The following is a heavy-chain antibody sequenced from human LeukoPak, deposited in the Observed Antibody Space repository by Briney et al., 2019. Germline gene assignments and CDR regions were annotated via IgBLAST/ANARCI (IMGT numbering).Heavy chain of an antibody. CDR1: GGSISSYY. V-gene: IGHV4-59*08. Sequence: SETLSLTCTVSGGSISSYYWSWIRQPPGKGLEWIGHISYSGSTNYNPSLKSRVTISVDTSKNQFSLKLISVTAADTAVYYCARLNGGRWGQGTLVTVSS. D-gene: IGHD3-10*01. J-gene: IGHJ4*02. CDR2: ISYSGST. CDR3: ARLNGGR.